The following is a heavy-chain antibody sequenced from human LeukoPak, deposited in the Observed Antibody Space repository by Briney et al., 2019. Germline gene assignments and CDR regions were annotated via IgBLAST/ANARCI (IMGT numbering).Heavy chain of an antibody. V-gene: IGHV7-4-1*02. CDR3: ARDGGGGYDPDCCDY. CDR1: GYTFTGYY. CDR2: INTNTGNP. Sequence: ASVKVSCKASGYTFTGYYMHWVRQAPGQGLEWMGLINTNTGNPTYDQGFTGRFVFSLDTSVSTAHLQISSLKAEDTAVYYCARDGGGGYDPDCCDYWGQGTLVTVSS. D-gene: IGHD5-12*01. J-gene: IGHJ4*02.